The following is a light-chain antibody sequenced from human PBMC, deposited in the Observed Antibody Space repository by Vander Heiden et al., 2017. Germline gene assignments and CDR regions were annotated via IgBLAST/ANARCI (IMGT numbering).Light chain of an antibody. CDR3: QQYNSYSYT. CDR2: KAS. J-gene: IGKJ2*01. CDR1: QSISSW. V-gene: IGKV1-5*03. Sequence: IQMTQSPSTLSASVGDRVTLTCRPSQSISSWLAWYQQKPGKAPKLLIYKASSLESGVPSRFSGSGSGTEFTLTISSLQPDDFATYYCQQYNSYSYTFGQGTKLEIK.